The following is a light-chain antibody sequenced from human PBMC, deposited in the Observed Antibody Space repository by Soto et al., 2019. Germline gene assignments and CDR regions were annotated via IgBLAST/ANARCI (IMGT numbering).Light chain of an antibody. CDR2: DAS. Sequence: DIQMTQSPPTLSAFVGDRVTITCRASQSISRGLAWYQQKPGKAPNVLIYDASTLESGVPSRFSGSGSGTEFTLTISSLQPDDFATYYCQQYNSYPWTFGQGTKVDI. J-gene: IGKJ1*01. CDR3: QQYNSYPWT. V-gene: IGKV1-5*01. CDR1: QSISRG.